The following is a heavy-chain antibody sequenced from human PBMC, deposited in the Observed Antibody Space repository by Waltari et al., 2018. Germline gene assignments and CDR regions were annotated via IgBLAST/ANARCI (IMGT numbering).Heavy chain of an antibody. J-gene: IGHJ4*02. D-gene: IGHD3-16*01. Sequence: QVQMVESGGGVVQPGKSLRLSCAASGFTFTGFGLHWVRQAPGKGLEWLAVISYDGSKEFYADSVKGRFTISRDNSKNTVSLHMSSLGLEDTAVYYCVRDKQGGYFDYWGQGTLVTVSS. CDR3: VRDKQGGYFDY. CDR2: ISYDGSKE. V-gene: IGHV3-30*03. CDR1: GFTFTGFG.